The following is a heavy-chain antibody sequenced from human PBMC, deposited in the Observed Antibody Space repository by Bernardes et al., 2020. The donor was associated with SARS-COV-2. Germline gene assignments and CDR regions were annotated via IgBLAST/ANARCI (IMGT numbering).Heavy chain of an antibody. D-gene: IGHD2-15*01. CDR1: GFTFRNYA. J-gene: IGHJ6*02. Sequence: VGSLTLSCAASGFTFRNYAMSWVRQAPGKGLEWVSAINGGGNTYYADSVKGRFTISRDNSKNTLYLQMNSLRAEDTAVYYCAKVLSTPFDYYYYGMDVWGQGTTVTVSS. V-gene: IGHV3-23*01. CDR3: AKVLSTPFDYYYYGMDV. CDR2: INGGGNT.